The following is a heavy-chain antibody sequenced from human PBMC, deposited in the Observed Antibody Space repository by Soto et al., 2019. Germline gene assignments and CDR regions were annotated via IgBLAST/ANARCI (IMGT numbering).Heavy chain of an antibody. V-gene: IGHV3-53*04. CDR3: ATTHDEFNYGEVLDI. Sequence: SCAASGFSVRTNHMTWVRQAPGKGLEWVSVIYSDGSTYYVGSVKGRFTISRHSSENTLYLQMNNLRTEDTAVYYCATTHDEFNYGEVLDIWGQGTVVTVSS. J-gene: IGHJ3*02. CDR1: GFSVRTNH. D-gene: IGHD3-10*01. CDR2: IYSDGST.